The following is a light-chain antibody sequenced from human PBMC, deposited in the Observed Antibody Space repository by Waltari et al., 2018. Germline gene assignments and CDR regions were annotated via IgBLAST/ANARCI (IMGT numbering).Light chain of an antibody. CDR2: ENN. J-gene: IGLJ3*02. V-gene: IGLV1-51*02. CDR3: GTWDSRLSVWV. Sequence: QSVLTQPPSVSAAPGQKVTISCSGSSSNIGNNYVSWYQQLPGTAPKLLIYENNKRPSAIPDRFSGSNADTSATLGITGLQTGDEAYYSCGTWDSRLSVWVFGGGTKLTVL. CDR1: SSNIGNNY.